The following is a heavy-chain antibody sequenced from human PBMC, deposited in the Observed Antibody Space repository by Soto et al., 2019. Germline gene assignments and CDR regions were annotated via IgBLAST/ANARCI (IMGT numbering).Heavy chain of an antibody. D-gene: IGHD3-10*01. CDR1: GYTFTSYG. Sequence: ASVKVSCKASGYTFTSYGISWVRQAPGQGLEWMGWISAYNGNTNYAQKLQGRVTMTTDTSTSTAYMELRSLRSDDTSVYYCARLITEVVPGALDYWGQGTLVTVSS. CDR3: ARLITEVVPGALDY. CDR2: ISAYNGNT. J-gene: IGHJ4*02. V-gene: IGHV1-18*01.